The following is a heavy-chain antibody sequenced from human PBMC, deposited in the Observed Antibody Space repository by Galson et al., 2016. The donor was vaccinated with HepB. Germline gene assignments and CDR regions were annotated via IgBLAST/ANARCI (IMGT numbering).Heavy chain of an antibody. CDR2: ISTDGRTA. Sequence: SLRLSCAASGFTFSSYWMHWVRQAPGKGLVLVSRISTDGRTANQADSVKGRFTISRDNSKNTLYLQMSSLRPEDTAVYYCVKIGGSGWYDYWGQGTLVTVSS. J-gene: IGHJ4*02. D-gene: IGHD6-19*01. V-gene: IGHV3-74*01. CDR3: VKIGGSGWYDY. CDR1: GFTFSSYW.